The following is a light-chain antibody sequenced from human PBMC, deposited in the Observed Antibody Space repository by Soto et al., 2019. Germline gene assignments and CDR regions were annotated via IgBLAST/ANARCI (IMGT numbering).Light chain of an antibody. Sequence: EIVLMQSPRTLSLSPGERATLSCRASQSVSSTFLSWYQQKPGQATRLLIFAASNRATGIPDRFSGSGSGTDFTLTIGRLEPEDFAVYFCQQYGNSPYTFDQGTKLEI. CDR3: QQYGNSPYT. CDR2: AAS. CDR1: QSVSSTF. J-gene: IGKJ2*01. V-gene: IGKV3-20*01.